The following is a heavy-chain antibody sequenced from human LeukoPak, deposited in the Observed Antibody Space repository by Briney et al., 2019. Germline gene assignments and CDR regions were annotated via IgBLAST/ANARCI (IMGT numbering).Heavy chain of an antibody. J-gene: IGHJ5*02. V-gene: IGHV4-4*07. D-gene: IGHD6-6*01. CDR1: GGSISRYY. CDR3: ARGLWSSSAVGNWFDP. Sequence: SETLSLTCTVSGGSISRYYWSWIRQPAGKGLEWIGRIYSSGSTTYNPSLKSRVTMSVDTSMNQFPLQLSSVTAADTAVYYCARGLWSSSAVGNWFDPWGQGTLVTVSS. CDR2: IYSSGST.